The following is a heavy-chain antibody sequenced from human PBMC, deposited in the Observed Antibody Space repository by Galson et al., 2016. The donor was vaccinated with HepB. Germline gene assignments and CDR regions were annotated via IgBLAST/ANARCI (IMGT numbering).Heavy chain of an antibody. CDR3: AKAPRLTRYFEF. CDR1: GAPFSDNY. V-gene: IGHV4-34*01. Sequence: SETLSLTCRVSGAPFSDNYWNWIRQPPGKGLEWLGQINQVLHSTNTQFSPSLKSRVTMSIDTSKSQFTLNLSSVTAADTAVYFCAKAPRLTRYFEFWGHGILVTVSS. D-gene: IGHD5-12*01. J-gene: IGHJ4*01. CDR2: INQVLHSTNT.